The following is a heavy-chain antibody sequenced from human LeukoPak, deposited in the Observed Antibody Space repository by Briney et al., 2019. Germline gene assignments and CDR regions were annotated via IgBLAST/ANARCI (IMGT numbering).Heavy chain of an antibody. J-gene: IGHJ6*02. CDR2: ISGSGGST. CDR3: AKDRYSYGYNTPYYYYGMDV. Sequence: PGGSLRLSCAASGFSFSNYAMSWVRQAPGKGLEWVSAISGSGGSTYYADSVKGRFTISRDNSKNTLYLQMNSLRAEDTAVYYCAKDRYSYGYNTPYYYYGMDVWGQGTTVTVSS. CDR1: GFSFSNYA. D-gene: IGHD5-18*01. V-gene: IGHV3-23*01.